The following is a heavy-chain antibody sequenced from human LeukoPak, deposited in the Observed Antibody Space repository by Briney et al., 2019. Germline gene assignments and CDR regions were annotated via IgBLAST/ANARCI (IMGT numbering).Heavy chain of an antibody. CDR2: ISGTGGST. V-gene: IGHV3-23*01. D-gene: IGHD3-3*01. CDR3: ARGTPDFWSGYYLDY. CDR1: GFTFRSYA. J-gene: IGHJ4*02. Sequence: QPGGSLRLSCAASGFTFRSYAMSWVRQAPGKGLEWVSAISGTGGSTYYADSVKGRFTISRDNSKTTLYLQVNSLRAEDTAVCYCARGTPDFWSGYYLDYWGQGTLVTVSS.